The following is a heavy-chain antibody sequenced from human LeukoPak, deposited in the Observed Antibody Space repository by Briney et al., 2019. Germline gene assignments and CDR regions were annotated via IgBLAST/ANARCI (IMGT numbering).Heavy chain of an antibody. CDR1: GGTFSSYA. Sequence: SVKVSCKASGGTFSSYAISWVRQAPGQGLEWMGGIIPIFGTANYAQTFQGRVTITADKSTSTAYMELSSLRSEDTAVYYCARSAREYQLPNPSYFDYWGQGTLVTVSS. CDR2: IIPIFGTA. D-gene: IGHD2-2*01. V-gene: IGHV1-69*06. J-gene: IGHJ4*02. CDR3: ARSAREYQLPNPSYFDY.